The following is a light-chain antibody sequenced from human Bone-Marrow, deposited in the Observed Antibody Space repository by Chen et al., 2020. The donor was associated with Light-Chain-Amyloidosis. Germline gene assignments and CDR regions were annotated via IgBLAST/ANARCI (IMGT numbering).Light chain of an antibody. J-gene: IGLJ3*02. CDR1: TGPVTSGNY. Sequence: QTVVTQEPSVTVPPGGTVTLTCASSTGPVTSGNYPTWLQQKPGQAPRTLIYSTTQKYSWTPARFSGSLIGGKAALTLSGVQPEDEADYDCLLYDGGVRGMFGGGTKLTVL. V-gene: IGLV7-43*01. CDR2: STT. CDR3: LLYDGGVRGM.